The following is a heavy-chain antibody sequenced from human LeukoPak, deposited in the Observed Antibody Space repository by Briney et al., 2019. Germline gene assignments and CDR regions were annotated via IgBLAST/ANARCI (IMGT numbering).Heavy chain of an antibody. CDR2: IYYSGST. J-gene: IGHJ6*03. Sequence: SQTLSLTCTVSGGSISSGVYYWSWIRQPPGKGLEWIGYIYYSGSTYYNPSLKSRVTISVDTSKNQFSLKLSSVTAADTAVYYCARGTYDFWSGSLWGYYYYYMDVWGKGTTVTVSS. CDR3: ARGTYDFWSGSLWGYYYYYMDV. CDR1: GGSISSGVYY. V-gene: IGHV4-30-4*08. D-gene: IGHD3-3*01.